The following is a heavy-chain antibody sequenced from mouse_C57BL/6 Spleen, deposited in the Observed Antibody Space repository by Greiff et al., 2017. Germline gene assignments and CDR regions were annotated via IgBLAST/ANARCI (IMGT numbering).Heavy chain of an antibody. CDR3: ARVTEGADY. CDR2: ISYDGSN. CDR1: GYSITSGYY. Sequence: ESGPGLVKPSQSLSLTCSVTGYSITSGYYWNWIRQFPGNKLEWMGYISYDGSNNYNPSLKNRISITRDTSKNQFFLKLNSVTTEDTATYYCARVTEGADYWGQGTTLTVSS. V-gene: IGHV3-6*01. J-gene: IGHJ2*01.